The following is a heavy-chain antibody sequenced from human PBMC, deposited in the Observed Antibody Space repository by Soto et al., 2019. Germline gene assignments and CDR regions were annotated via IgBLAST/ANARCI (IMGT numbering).Heavy chain of an antibody. Sequence: QVQLQESGPGLVKPSENLSLTCTVSGGSISSYYWSWIRQPPGKGLEWIGYIYYSGSTNYNPSLKSRVTLSVDTSKNQFSLRLSSLTAADTAVYYCARGRPDLITIFGVVIIGPFDYWGQGTLVTVSS. V-gene: IGHV4-59*01. CDR1: GGSISSYY. J-gene: IGHJ4*02. CDR3: ARGRPDLITIFGVVIIGPFDY. D-gene: IGHD3-3*01. CDR2: IYYSGST.